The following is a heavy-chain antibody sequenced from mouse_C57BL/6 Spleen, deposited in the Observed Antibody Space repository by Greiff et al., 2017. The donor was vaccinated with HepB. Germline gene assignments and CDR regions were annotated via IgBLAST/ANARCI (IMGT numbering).Heavy chain of an antibody. CDR2: ISYDGSN. CDR1: GYSITSGYY. V-gene: IGHV3-6*01. Sequence: EVQLQESGPGLVKPSQSLSLTCSVTGYSITSGYYWNWIRQFPGNKLEWMGYISYDGSNNYNPSLKNRISITRDTSKNQFFLKLNSVTTEDTATYYCARSVPVPSYAMDYWGQGTSVTVSS. D-gene: IGHD1-1*01. J-gene: IGHJ4*01. CDR3: ARSVPVPSYAMDY.